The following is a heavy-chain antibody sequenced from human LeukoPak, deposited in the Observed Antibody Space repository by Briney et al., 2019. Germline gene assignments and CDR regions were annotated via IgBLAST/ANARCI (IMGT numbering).Heavy chain of an antibody. Sequence: SETLSLTCAVSGGSISSGGYSWSWIRQPPGKGLECIGYIYHSGSTYYNPSLKSRVTISVDRSKNQFSLKLSSVTAADTAVYYCARVNPAGYGDYVSYFDYWGQGTLVTVSS. D-gene: IGHD4-17*01. CDR1: GGSISSGGYS. V-gene: IGHV4-30-2*01. J-gene: IGHJ4*02. CDR3: ARVNPAGYGDYVSYFDY. CDR2: IYHSGST.